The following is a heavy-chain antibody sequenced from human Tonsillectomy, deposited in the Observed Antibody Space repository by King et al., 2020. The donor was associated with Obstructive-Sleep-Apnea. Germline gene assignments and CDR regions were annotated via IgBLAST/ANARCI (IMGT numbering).Heavy chain of an antibody. J-gene: IGHJ4*02. Sequence: VQLVQSGAEVKKPGSSVKVSCKASGGTSINYAISWVRQAPGQGLEWMGRIIPILGIANYAQKFQGRVTITADKSTSTAYMDLSSLRSEDTAVYYCARGVAAAGLGEYYFDYWGQGTLVTVSS. CDR3: ARGVAAAGLGEYYFDY. CDR2: IIPILGIA. D-gene: IGHD6-13*01. CDR1: GGTSINYA. V-gene: IGHV1-69*04.